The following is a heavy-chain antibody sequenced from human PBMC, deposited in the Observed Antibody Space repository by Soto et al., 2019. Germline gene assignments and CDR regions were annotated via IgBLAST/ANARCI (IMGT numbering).Heavy chain of an antibody. D-gene: IGHD6-19*01. Sequence: QVQLVQSGAEVKKPGASVKVSCKASGYTFTSYDINWVRQAPGQGLEWMGWMNPNNGNTGYAQKFLGRVTMTRSTSISTAYMELSSLRSEDSAVYYCARGSIAVAGSDYWGQGTLVTVSS. CDR2: MNPNNGNT. J-gene: IGHJ4*02. CDR3: ARGSIAVAGSDY. V-gene: IGHV1-8*01. CDR1: GYTFTSYD.